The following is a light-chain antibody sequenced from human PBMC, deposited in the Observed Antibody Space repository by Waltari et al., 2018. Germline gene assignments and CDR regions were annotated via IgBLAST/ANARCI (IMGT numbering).Light chain of an antibody. V-gene: IGLV1-44*01. CDR1: NSNIGSNT. CDR2: TNE. Sequence: QSVLTQPPSSSGTPGQRVTISCSGSNSNIGSNTVNWYQQFPGTAPKLLIYTNEQRPSGVPDRFSGSKSGTSASLAISGLQADDEAHYYCAAWDDNLNARVFGGGTMLTVL. CDR3: AAWDDNLNARV. J-gene: IGLJ3*02.